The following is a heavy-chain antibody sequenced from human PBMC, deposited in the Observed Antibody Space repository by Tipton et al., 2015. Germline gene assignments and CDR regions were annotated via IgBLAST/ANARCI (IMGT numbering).Heavy chain of an antibody. CDR2: IYYSGST. CDR1: GGSISSSLHY. V-gene: IGHV4-61*05. Sequence: TLSLTCTVSGGSISSSLHYWGWIRQSPGEGLEWIGYIYYSGSTNYNPSLRSRVAMSMDTSKNQFSLKLSSVIAADTAVYYCARSRYTVTPDSWGQGTLVTVSS. D-gene: IGHD4-17*01. CDR3: ARSRYTVTPDS. J-gene: IGHJ4*02.